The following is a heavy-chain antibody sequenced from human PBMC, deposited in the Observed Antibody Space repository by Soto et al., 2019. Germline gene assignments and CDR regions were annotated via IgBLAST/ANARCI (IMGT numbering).Heavy chain of an antibody. CDR1: GGSFSGYY. CDR2: INHSGST. CDR3: ARERLGYCSGGSCYSSSVDY. V-gene: IGHV4-34*01. J-gene: IGHJ4*02. Sequence: SETLSLTCAVYGGSFSGYYWSWIRQPPGKGLEWIGEINHSGSTNYNPSLKSRVTISVDTSKNQFSLKLSSVTAADTAVYYCARERLGYCSGGSCYSSSVDYWGQGTLVTVSS. D-gene: IGHD2-15*01.